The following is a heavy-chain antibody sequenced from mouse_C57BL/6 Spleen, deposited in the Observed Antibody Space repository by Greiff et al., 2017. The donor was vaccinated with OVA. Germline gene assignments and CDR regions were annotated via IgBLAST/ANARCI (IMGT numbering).Heavy chain of an antibody. J-gene: IGHJ4*01. V-gene: IGHV1-76*01. CDR2: IYPGSGNT. Sequence: VQLQQSGAELVRPGASVKLSCKASGYTFTDYYINWVKQRPGQGLEWIARIYPGSGNTYYNEKFKGKATLTAEKSSSTAYMQLSSLTSEDSAVYFGARGELPPGGYAMDYWGQGTSVTVSS. D-gene: IGHD2-1*01. CDR3: ARGELPPGGYAMDY. CDR1: GYTFTDYY.